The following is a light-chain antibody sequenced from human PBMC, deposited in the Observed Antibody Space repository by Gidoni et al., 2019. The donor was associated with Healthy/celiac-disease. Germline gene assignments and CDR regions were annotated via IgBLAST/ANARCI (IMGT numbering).Light chain of an antibody. V-gene: IGKV1-6*01. CDR1: QGIRND. CDR3: LQDYNYPLT. CDR2: AAS. Sequence: AIQLTQSPSSLSASVGDRVTITCRASQGIRNDLGWYQQQPGKAPKRLISAASSLQSGVPSMFSGSGSGTDVTLTISSLQPEDFATYYCLQDYNYPLTFGGGTKVEIK. J-gene: IGKJ4*01.